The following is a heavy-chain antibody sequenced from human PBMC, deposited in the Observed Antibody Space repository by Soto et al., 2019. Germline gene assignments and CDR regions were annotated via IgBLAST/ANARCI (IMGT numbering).Heavy chain of an antibody. V-gene: IGHV4-34*12. D-gene: IGHD3-16*01. CDR3: ARSPLGYDYVRQTWREVGDSFDI. Sequence: SETLSLTCAVYGASLGGFHWTWLRQAPGKGLEWIGELIHGGSTNYNPSLKGRVSFSLDTSKNQFSLHLMSVTAADTAVYYCARSPLGYDYVRQTWREVGDSFDIWGRGTLVTVSS. J-gene: IGHJ3*02. CDR2: LIHGGST. CDR1: GASLGGFH.